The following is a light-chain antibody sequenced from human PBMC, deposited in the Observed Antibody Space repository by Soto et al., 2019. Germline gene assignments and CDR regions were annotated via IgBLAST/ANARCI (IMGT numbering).Light chain of an antibody. CDR1: TSHIGAPYD. J-gene: IGLJ1*01. CDR3: QSYDISLHNYV. V-gene: IGLV1-40*01. Sequence: SVLTRPPSVSGAPGQRVSISCTGSTSHIGAPYDVHWCQHLPGTAPKLLIYGDNNRPSGVPDRFSGSKSGTSASLAITRLQAEDEADYYCQSYDISLHNYVFGTGTKVTVL. CDR2: GDN.